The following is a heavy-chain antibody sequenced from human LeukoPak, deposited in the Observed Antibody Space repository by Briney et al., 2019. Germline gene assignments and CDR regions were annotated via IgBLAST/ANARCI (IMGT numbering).Heavy chain of an antibody. Sequence: SVKVSCKASGGTFSSYAISWVRQAPGQGLEWMGRIIPIFGTANYAQKFQGRVTITTDESTSTAYMELSSLRSEDTAVYYCAREDTHGGWLDPWGQGTLVTVSS. CDR1: GGTFSSYA. V-gene: IGHV1-69*05. CDR2: IIPIFGTA. CDR3: AREDTHGGWLDP. D-gene: IGHD3-16*01. J-gene: IGHJ5*02.